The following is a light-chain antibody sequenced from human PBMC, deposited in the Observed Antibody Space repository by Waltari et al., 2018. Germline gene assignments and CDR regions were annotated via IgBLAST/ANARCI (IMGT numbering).Light chain of an antibody. CDR2: DTS. J-gene: IGKJ4*01. CDR3: QQRSIWPLT. Sequence: EIVLTQSPATLSVSPGERATLSCRASERVFGYLGWYQQKPGQAPRLLIFDTSKRAPGIPARFSGSGYGTDFTLTINSLETEDFALYYCQQRSIWPLTFGGGTKV. V-gene: IGKV3-11*01. CDR1: ERVFGY.